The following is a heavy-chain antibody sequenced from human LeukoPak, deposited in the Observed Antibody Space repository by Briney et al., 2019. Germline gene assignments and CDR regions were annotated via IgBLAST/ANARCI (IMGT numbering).Heavy chain of an antibody. J-gene: IGHJ4*02. CDR1: GFTVSSNY. D-gene: IGHD3-22*01. Sequence: GGSLRLSCAASGFTVSSNYMSWVRRAPGKGLEWVSVIYSGGSTYYADSVKGRFTISRDNSKNTLYLQMNSLRAEDTAVYYCARESYYDSSGLDYWGQGTLVTVSS. CDR3: ARESYYDSSGLDY. CDR2: IYSGGST. V-gene: IGHV3-66*01.